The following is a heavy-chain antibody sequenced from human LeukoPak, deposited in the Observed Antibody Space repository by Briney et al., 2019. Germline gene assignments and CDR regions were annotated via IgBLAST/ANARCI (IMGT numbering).Heavy chain of an antibody. D-gene: IGHD1-26*01. CDR3: ARHGGSYGL. Sequence: SETLSLTCAVYGGSFSGYYWSWIRQPPGKGLEWIGSIYYSGSTYYNPSLKSRVTISVDTSKNQFSLKLSSVTAADTAVYYCARHGGSYGLWGQGTMVTVSS. CDR2: IYYSGST. V-gene: IGHV4-34*01. J-gene: IGHJ3*01. CDR1: GGSFSGYY.